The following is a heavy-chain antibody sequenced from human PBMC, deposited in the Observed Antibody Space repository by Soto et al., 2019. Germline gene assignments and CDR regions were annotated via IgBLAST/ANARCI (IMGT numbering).Heavy chain of an antibody. J-gene: IGHJ6*02. CDR3: ARYSGGSGFPYYYYGMDV. V-gene: IGHV3-21*01. CDR2: ISSSSSYI. CDR1: GFTFSSYS. Sequence: GGSLRLSCADSGFTFSSYSMNWVRQAPGKGLEWVSSISSSSSYIYYADSVKGRFTISRDNAKNSLYLQMNSLRAEDTAVYYCARYSGGSGFPYYYYGMDVWGQGTKVTVAS. D-gene: IGHD1-26*01.